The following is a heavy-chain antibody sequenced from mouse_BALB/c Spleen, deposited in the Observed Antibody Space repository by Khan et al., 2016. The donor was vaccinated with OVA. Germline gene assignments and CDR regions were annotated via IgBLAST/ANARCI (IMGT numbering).Heavy chain of an antibody. V-gene: IGHV1-63*02. Sequence: QVQLKQSGAELVRPWPSVTMSCKAAGYTFTNYWICWVNQRPGHGLEWIGDTYPCSGYTNYNQNFKGKATLTTDTSSSTSYLQLSGLTSEDAAIYYCARRGAARGKGDYFDYWGQGTTLTVSS. CDR1: GYTFTNYW. J-gene: IGHJ2*01. CDR2: TYPCSGYT. D-gene: IGHD3-1*01. CDR3: ARRGAARGKGDYFDY.